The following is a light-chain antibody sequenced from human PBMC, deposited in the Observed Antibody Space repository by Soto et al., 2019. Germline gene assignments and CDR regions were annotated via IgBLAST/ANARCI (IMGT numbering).Light chain of an antibody. CDR2: GAS. CDR3: QQYNNWPPWT. J-gene: IGKJ1*01. Sequence: EIVMTQSPATLSVSPGERATLSCRASQSVSSNLAWYQQKPGQAPRLLIYGASTRATGIPARFSGSGSGTXXXXXXXSLQSEDFAVYYCQQYNNWPPWTFGQGTKVDIK. CDR1: QSVSSN. V-gene: IGKV3-15*01.